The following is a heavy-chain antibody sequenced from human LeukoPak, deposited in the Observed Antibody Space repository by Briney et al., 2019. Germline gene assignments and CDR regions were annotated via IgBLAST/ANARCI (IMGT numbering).Heavy chain of an antibody. D-gene: IGHD2-2*01. V-gene: IGHV1-2*02. CDR2: INPNSGGT. CDR3: AREYRYCSSTSCYSPDYYYYYMDV. CDR1: GYIFNDYY. Sequence: ASVKVSCKASGYIFNDYYMHWVRQAPGQGLEWMGWINPNSGGTNYAQKFQGTVTMTRDTSISTVYMELSSLRSEDTAVYYCAREYRYCSSTSCYSPDYYYYYMDVWGKGTTVTISS. J-gene: IGHJ6*03.